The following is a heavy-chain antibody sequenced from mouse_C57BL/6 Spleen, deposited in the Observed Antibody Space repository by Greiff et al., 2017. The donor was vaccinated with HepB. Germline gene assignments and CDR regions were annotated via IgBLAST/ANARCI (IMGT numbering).Heavy chain of an antibody. V-gene: IGHV5-4*01. D-gene: IGHD2-12*01. Sequence: EVKLVESGGGLVKPGGSLKLSCAASGFTFSSYAMSWVRQTPEKRLEWVATISDGGSYTYYPDNVKGRFTISRDNAKNNLYLQMSHLKSEDTAMYDCARDKTYYSEGTDYFDYWGQGTTLTVSS. CDR2: ISDGGSYT. CDR3: ARDKTYYSEGTDYFDY. CDR1: GFTFSSYA. J-gene: IGHJ2*01.